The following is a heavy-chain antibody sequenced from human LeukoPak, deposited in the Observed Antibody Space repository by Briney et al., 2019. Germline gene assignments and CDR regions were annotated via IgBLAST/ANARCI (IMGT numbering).Heavy chain of an antibody. CDR1: GGPISSNY. CDR3: ARYDLLTGYYFEY. CDR2: THYSGST. Sequence: SETLSLTCSVSGGPISSNYWSWIRQPPGKGLEWIGYTHYSGSTNYNPSLKSRVLISVDSSKNQFSLKLTSVTAADTAVYYCARYDLLTGYYFEYWGQGTLVTVSS. J-gene: IGHJ4*02. V-gene: IGHV4-59*13. D-gene: IGHD3-9*01.